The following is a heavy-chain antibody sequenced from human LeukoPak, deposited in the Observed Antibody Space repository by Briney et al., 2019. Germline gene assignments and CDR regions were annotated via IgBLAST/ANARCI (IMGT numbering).Heavy chain of an antibody. CDR3: AELGITMIGGV. V-gene: IGHV3-9*01. CDR2: INWNSDSI. CDR1: GFTFDDYA. Sequence: PGGSLGLSCAVSGFTFDDYAMHWVRQVPGKGLEWVSGINWNSDSIGYADSVKGRFTISRDNAKNSLYLQMNSLRAEDTAVYYCAELGITMIGGVWGKGTTVTISS. J-gene: IGHJ6*04. D-gene: IGHD3-10*02.